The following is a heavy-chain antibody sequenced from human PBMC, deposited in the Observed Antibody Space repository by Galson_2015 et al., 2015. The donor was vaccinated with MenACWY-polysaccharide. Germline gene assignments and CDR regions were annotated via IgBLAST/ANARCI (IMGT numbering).Heavy chain of an antibody. J-gene: IGHJ3*02. CDR3: AREGSRIVFHAFDI. V-gene: IGHV3-33*01. CDR2: IQYDGSNK. D-gene: IGHD2-2*01. CDR1: GSRFSNSG. Sequence: SLRLSCAASGSRFSNSGMHWVRQAPGKGLEWVAVIQYDGSNKVYADSVKGRFTISRDNSKNTVFLEMNTLGVEDTAVCYCAREGSRIVFHAFDIWGQGTKVTVSS.